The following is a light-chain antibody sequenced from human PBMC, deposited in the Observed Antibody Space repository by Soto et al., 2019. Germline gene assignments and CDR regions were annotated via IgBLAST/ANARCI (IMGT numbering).Light chain of an antibody. Sequence: DIQMTQSPSTLSASVGDRVTITCRASQSISSWLAWYQQKPGQAPRLLIYKASRFESGVPSRFGGSGSGTEFTLTISSLQPDDFANYYCQQYNNYLYTFGQGTKLEIK. V-gene: IGKV1-5*03. CDR3: QQYNNYLYT. CDR2: KAS. J-gene: IGKJ2*01. CDR1: QSISSW.